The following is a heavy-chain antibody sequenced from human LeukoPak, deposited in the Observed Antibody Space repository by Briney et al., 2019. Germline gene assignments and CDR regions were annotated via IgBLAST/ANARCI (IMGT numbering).Heavy chain of an antibody. V-gene: IGHV3-30*01. J-gene: IGHJ4*02. CDR3: ARVTHTYYYDSSGYQLDY. Sequence: DSVKGRFTISRDNSKNTLYLQMNSLRAEDTAVYYCARVTHTYYYDSSGYQLDYWGQGTLVTVSS. D-gene: IGHD3-22*01.